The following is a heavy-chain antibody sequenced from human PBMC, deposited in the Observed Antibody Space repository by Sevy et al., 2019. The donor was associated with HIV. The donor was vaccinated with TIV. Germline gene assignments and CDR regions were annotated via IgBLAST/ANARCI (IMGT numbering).Heavy chain of an antibody. CDR3: AREGCTKPHDY. D-gene: IGHD2-8*01. Sequence: GGSLRLSCAASGFTFRKYSMSWVRQPPGKGLEWVSTLSFGCGEINYADSVKGRFTISRDSSKSSVYLQMNNLRPEDTAVYYCAREGCTKPHDYWGQGPLVTVSS. CDR2: LSFGCGEI. V-gene: IGHV3-23*01. CDR1: GFTFRKYS. J-gene: IGHJ4*02.